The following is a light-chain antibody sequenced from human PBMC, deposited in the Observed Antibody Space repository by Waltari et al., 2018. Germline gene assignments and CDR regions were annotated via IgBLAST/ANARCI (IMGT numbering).Light chain of an antibody. J-gene: IGLJ3*02. Sequence: QSALTQPPSASGSPGQSVTISCTGTSSDYVSWFQHHPGKAPKPMIYEVSKRPSGVPDRFSGSKSGKTASLTVSGLQADDEAHYSCSSYADNTLVFGGGTKLTVL. CDR2: EVS. V-gene: IGLV2-8*01. CDR3: SSYADNTLV. CDR1: SSDY.